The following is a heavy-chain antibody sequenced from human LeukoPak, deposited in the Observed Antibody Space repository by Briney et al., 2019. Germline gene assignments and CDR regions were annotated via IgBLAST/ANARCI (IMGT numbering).Heavy chain of an antibody. CDR1: GFTFSTSW. CDR3: ARDLGPCSRTSCYSLAFDI. J-gene: IGHJ3*02. D-gene: IGHD2-2*01. Sequence: GGSLRLSCAASGFTFSTSWMSWVRQAPGKGLEWVANLKQDGSEKYYVDSVKGRFTISRDNAKNSLYLQMNSLRAEDTAVYYCARDLGPCSRTSCYSLAFDIWGQGTMVTVSS. V-gene: IGHV3-7*01. CDR2: LKQDGSEK.